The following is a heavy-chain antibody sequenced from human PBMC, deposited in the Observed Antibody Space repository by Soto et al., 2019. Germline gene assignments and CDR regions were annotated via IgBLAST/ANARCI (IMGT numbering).Heavy chain of an antibody. V-gene: IGHV1-69*01. CDR3: ARERGGTASVGGAFYFDY. CDR1: GGTFSSYA. CDR2: IIPIFGTA. Sequence: QVQLVQSGAEVKKPGSSVKVSCKASGGTFSSYAISWVRQAPGQGLEWMGGIIPIFGTANYAQKFQGRVTITADESTSTAYMEQSSLRSEDTAVYYCARERGGTASVGGAFYFDYWGQGTLVTVSS. J-gene: IGHJ4*02. D-gene: IGHD5-18*01.